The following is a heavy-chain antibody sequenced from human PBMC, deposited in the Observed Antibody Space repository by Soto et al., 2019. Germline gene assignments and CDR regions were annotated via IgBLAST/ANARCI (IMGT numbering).Heavy chain of an antibody. D-gene: IGHD2-15*01. CDR2: IYHSGST. J-gene: IGHJ4*02. CDR1: GGSISSGGYS. V-gene: IGHV4-30-2*01. Sequence: PSETLSLTCAVSGGSISSGGYSWSWIRQPPGKGLEWIGYIYHSGSTYYNPSLKSRVTISVDRSKNQFSLKLSSVTAADTAVYYCARGTRGGNPFDYWGQGTLVTVSS. CDR3: ARGTRGGNPFDY.